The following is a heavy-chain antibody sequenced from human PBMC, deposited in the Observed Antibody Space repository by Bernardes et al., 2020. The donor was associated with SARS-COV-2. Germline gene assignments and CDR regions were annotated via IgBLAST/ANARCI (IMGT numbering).Heavy chain of an antibody. D-gene: IGHD3-22*01. V-gene: IGHV3-23*01. CDR2: ISGSGGST. CDR1: GFTFSSYA. Sequence: GGSLRLSCAASGFTFSSYAMSWVRQAPGKGLEWVSAISGSGGSTYYADSVKGRFTISRDNSKNTLYLQMNSLRAEDTAVYYCAKEGSGYYYTAGHFDYWGQGTLVTVSS. CDR3: AKEGSGYYYTAGHFDY. J-gene: IGHJ4*02.